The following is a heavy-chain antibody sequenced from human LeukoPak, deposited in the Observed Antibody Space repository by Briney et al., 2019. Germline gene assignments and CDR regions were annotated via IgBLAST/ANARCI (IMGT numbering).Heavy chain of an antibody. J-gene: IGHJ6*04. CDR1: GGTFNRHD. Sequence: GASVKVSCKASGGTFNRHDINWVRQAPGQGLEWRGGIIPTFGTANYAQRFQGRVTITADKSTSTAYMGLSSLRSEDTAIYYCASATLRCSGGSCYEIDVWGKGTTVTVSS. V-gene: IGHV1-69*06. CDR3: ASATLRCSGGSCYEIDV. D-gene: IGHD2-15*01. CDR2: IIPTFGTA.